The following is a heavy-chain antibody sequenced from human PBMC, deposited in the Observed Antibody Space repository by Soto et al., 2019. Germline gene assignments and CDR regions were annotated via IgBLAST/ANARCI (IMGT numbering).Heavy chain of an antibody. V-gene: IGHV3-23*01. D-gene: IGHD1-26*01. Sequence: EVHLLESGGALVPPGGSLRLSCTVSGISFSDYPMDWVRQAPGQGLEWVSRISGTSLSTYYADSVKGRFNISRDNSNNTLYLEMSSLRGEDTAIYYCAKPQSGSYFAAFDVWGQGTTVTVSS. J-gene: IGHJ3*01. CDR2: ISGTSLST. CDR1: GISFSDYP. CDR3: AKPQSGSYFAAFDV.